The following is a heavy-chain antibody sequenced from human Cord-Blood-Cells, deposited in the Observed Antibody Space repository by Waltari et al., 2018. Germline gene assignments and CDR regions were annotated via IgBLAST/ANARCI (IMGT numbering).Heavy chain of an antibody. CDR3: TRLALVGATDY. V-gene: IGHV3-73*02. CDR2: IRSKANSYAT. J-gene: IGHJ4*02. CDR1: GLPFGGSA. D-gene: IGHD1-26*01. Sequence: EVQLVESGGGLVQPGGSLTLSCAASGLPFGGSAMHWVRKASGKGLEWVGRIRSKANSYATAYAASVKGRFTISRDDSKNTAYLQMNSLKTEDTAVYYCTRLALVGATDYWGQGTLVTVSS.